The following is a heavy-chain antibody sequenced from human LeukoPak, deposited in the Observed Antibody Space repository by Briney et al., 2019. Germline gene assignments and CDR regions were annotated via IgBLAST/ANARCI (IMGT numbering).Heavy chain of an antibody. V-gene: IGHV4-34*01. CDR2: INHSGST. J-gene: IGHJ4*02. D-gene: IGHD1-26*01. CDR1: GGSFSGYY. CDR3: ARLYSGSYIY. Sequence: SETLSLTCAVYGGSFSGYYWSWIRQPPGKGLEWIGEINHSGSTNYNPSLKSRVTISVDTSKNQSSLKLSSVTAADTAVYYCARLYSGSYIYWGQGTLVTVSS.